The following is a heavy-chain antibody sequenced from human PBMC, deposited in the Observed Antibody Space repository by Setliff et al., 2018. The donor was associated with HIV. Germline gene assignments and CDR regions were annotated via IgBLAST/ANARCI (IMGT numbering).Heavy chain of an antibody. J-gene: IGHJ6*03. V-gene: IGHV3-7*02. CDR1: GFTFSSYW. D-gene: IGHD2-15*01. CDR2: IKQDGSKA. Sequence: QPGGSLRLSCTASGFTFSSYWMSWVRQAPGKGLEWVADIKQDGSKAYYMDSVKGRFTISRDNAESTLYLQMNSLNAEDTATYYCARGRRDCSSGSCYGTYYMDVCGKGTTVTVSS. CDR3: ARGRRDCSSGSCYGTYYMDV.